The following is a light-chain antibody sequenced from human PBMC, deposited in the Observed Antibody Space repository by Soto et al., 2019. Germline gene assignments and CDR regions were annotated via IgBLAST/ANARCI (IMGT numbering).Light chain of an antibody. CDR1: QSIGSW. CDR3: QQYSSYSPWT. CDR2: KAS. J-gene: IGKJ1*01. Sequence: DIQMTQSPSTLSASVGDRVTITCRASQSIGSWLAWYQQKPGKAPKLLIYKASSLESGIPSRFSGSGSGTEFTLTISSLQSDDFAGYYCQQYSSYSPWTFGQGTKLEIK. V-gene: IGKV1-5*03.